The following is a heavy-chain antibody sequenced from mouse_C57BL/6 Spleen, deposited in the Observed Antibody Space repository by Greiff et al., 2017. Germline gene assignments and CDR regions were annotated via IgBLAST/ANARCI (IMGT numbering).Heavy chain of an antibody. J-gene: IGHJ3*01. CDR3: ARRSSFAWFAY. D-gene: IGHD1-1*01. CDR2: IYPGSGST. CDR1: GYTFTSYW. Sequence: QVQLQQPGAELVKPGASVKMSCKASGYTFTSYWITWVKQRPGQGLEWIGDIYPGSGSTNYNEKFKSKATLAVDTSSSTAYMQLRSLTSEDSAVYYCARRSSFAWFAYWGQGTLVTVSA. V-gene: IGHV1-55*01.